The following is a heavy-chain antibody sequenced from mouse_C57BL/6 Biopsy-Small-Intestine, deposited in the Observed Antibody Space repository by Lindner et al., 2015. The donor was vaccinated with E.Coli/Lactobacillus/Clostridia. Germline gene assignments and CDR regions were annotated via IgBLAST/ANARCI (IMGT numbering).Heavy chain of an antibody. D-gene: IGHD1-1*01. CDR2: IYPGDDST. V-gene: IGHV1-85*01. J-gene: IGHJ2*01. CDR3: ARQAYGSTYSYYFDY. CDR1: DYTFTTSD. Sequence: VQLQESGPELVKPGASVKLSCKASDYTFTTSDIHWVKQTPGQGLEWIGWIYPGDDSTWYNDKFRGKATLTVETSSGTAFMDLHSLTSEDSAVYFCARQAYGSTYSYYFDYWGQGTTLTVSS.